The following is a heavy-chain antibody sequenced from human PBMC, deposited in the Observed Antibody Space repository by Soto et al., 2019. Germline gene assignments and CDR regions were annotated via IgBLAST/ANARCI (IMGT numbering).Heavy chain of an antibody. V-gene: IGHV3-74*01. CDR3: ARGLKNKYGMDV. CDR2: LNSDGSSR. CDR1: GFTFTSHW. J-gene: IGHJ6*02. Sequence: EVQLVESGGALVQPGGSLRLSCAASGFTFTSHWMHWVRQAPGKGLVWVSRLNSDGSSRYYGDCMKGRFTISRDNANNTVYLQMNSLRDEDTAVYYCARGLKNKYGMDVWGQGTTVTVSS.